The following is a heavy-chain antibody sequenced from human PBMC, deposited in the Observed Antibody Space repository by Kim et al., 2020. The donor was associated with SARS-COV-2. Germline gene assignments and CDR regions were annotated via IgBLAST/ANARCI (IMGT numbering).Heavy chain of an antibody. Sequence: SLKSRVTISVDTSKNQFSLRLSSVTAADTAVYYCARVPYSSYSSSWYFDYWGQGTLVTVSS. D-gene: IGHD6-13*01. V-gene: IGHV4-39*01. CDR3: ARVPYSSYSSSWYFDY. J-gene: IGHJ4*02.